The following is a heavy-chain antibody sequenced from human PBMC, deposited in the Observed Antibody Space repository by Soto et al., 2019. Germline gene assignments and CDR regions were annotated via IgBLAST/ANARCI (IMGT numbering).Heavy chain of an antibody. Sequence: GGSLRLSCAASGFTVSSNYMSWVRQAPGKGLEWVSVIYSGGSTYYADSVKGRFTISRDNSKNTLYLQMNSLRAEDTAVYYCARDGGRGYSGYRYYYYYMDVWGKGTTVTVSS. J-gene: IGHJ6*03. CDR2: IYSGGST. CDR1: GFTVSSNY. V-gene: IGHV3-66*01. D-gene: IGHD5-12*01. CDR3: ARDGGRGYSGYRYYYYYMDV.